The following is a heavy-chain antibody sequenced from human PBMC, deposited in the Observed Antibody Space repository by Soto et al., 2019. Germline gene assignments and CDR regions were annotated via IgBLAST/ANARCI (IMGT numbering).Heavy chain of an antibody. J-gene: IGHJ2*01. CDR2: ISYDGSNK. D-gene: IGHD5-18*01. V-gene: IGHV3-30*18. CDR3: AKDPAGGYSYGSVGYFDL. Sequence: QVQLVESGGGVVQPGRSLRLSCAASGFTFSSYGMHWVRQAPGKGLEWVAVISYDGSNKYYADSVTGRFTISRDNSKNTLYLQMNSLRAEDTAVYYCAKDPAGGYSYGSVGYFDLWGRGTLVTVSS. CDR1: GFTFSSYG.